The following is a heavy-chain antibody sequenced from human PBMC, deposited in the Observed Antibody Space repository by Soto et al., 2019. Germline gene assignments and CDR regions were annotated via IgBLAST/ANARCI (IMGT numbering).Heavy chain of an antibody. CDR1: GFTFSSYA. CDR3: ANTRRTIFGVAPFDY. D-gene: IGHD3-3*01. CDR2: ISGSGGST. J-gene: IGHJ4*02. V-gene: IGHV3-23*01. Sequence: EVQLLESGGGLVQPGGSLRLSCAASGFTFSSYALSWVRQAPGKGLEWVSAISGSGGSTYYADSVKGRFTISRDNSKNTLYLQMNSLRAEDTAVYYCANTRRTIFGVAPFDYWGQGTQVTVSS.